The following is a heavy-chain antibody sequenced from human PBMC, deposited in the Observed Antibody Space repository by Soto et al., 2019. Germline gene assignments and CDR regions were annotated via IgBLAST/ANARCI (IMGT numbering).Heavy chain of an antibody. CDR1: GFTFSSYA. CDR2: ISYDGSNK. D-gene: IGHD3-10*01. CDR3: ARDLPSATYYYGSGRMYYYYYGMDV. Sequence: GGSLRLSCAASGFTFSSYAMHWVRQAPGKGLEWVAVISYDGSNKYYADSVKGRFTISRDNSKNTLYLQMNSLRAEDTAVYYCARDLPSATYYYGSGRMYYYYYGMDVWGQGTTVTVSS. V-gene: IGHV3-30-3*01. J-gene: IGHJ6*02.